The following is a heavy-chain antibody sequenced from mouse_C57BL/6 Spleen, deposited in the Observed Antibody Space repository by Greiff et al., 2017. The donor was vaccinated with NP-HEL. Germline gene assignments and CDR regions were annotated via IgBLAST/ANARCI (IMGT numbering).Heavy chain of an antibody. V-gene: IGHV10-3*01. Sequence: EVQVVESGGGLVQPKGSLKLSCAASGFTFNTYAMHWVRQAPGKGLEWVARIRSKSSNYATYYADSVKDRFTISRDDSQSMLYLQMNNLKTEDTAMYYCVRGLTTVVATWRNAMDYWGQGTSVTVSS. CDR2: IRSKSSNYAT. CDR3: VRGLTTVVATWRNAMDY. CDR1: GFTFNTYA. D-gene: IGHD1-1*01. J-gene: IGHJ4*01.